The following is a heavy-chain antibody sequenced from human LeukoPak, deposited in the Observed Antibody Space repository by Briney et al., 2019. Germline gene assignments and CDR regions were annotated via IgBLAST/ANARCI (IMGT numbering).Heavy chain of an antibody. CDR3: ARESRYSGSYHTPDY. V-gene: IGHV1-18*01. CDR2: ISAYNGNK. CDR1: GYTFTSYV. Sequence: ASVKVSCKASGYTFTSYVISWVRPAPGQGLEWMGWISAYNGNKNYAQKLQGRVTMTTDTSTSTAYMELRSLRSDDAAVYYCARESRYSGSYHTPDYWGQGTLVTVSS. J-gene: IGHJ4*02. D-gene: IGHD1-26*01.